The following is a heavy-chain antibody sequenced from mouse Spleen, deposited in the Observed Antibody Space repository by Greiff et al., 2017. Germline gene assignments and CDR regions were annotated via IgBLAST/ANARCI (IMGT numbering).Heavy chain of an antibody. CDR2: IYPGDGDT. V-gene: IGHV1-82*01. J-gene: IGHJ2*01. Sequence: QVQLQQSGPELVKPGASVKISCKASGYAFSSSWMNWVKQRPGKGLEWIGRIYPGDGDTNYNGKFKGKATLTADKSSSTAYMQLSSLTSEDSAVYFCARSDVPYYFDYWGQGTTLTVSS. CDR1: GYAFSSSW. CDR3: ARSDVPYYFDY.